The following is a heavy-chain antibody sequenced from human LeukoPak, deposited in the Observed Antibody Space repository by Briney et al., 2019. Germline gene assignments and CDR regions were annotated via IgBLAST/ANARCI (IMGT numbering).Heavy chain of an antibody. CDR3: ARGNVGARDYYFDY. D-gene: IGHD1-26*01. J-gene: IGHJ4*02. CDR1: GFTFSSYS. CDR2: ISSSSSYI. V-gene: IGHV3-21*01. Sequence: GGSLRLSCAASGFTFSSYSMNWVRQAPGKGLEWVSSISSSSSYIYCADSVKGRFTISRDNAKNSLYLQMNSLRAEDTAVYYCARGNVGARDYYFDYWGQGTLVTVSS.